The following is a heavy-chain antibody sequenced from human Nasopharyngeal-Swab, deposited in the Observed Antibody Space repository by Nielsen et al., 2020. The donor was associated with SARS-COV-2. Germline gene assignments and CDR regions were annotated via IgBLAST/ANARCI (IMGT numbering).Heavy chain of an antibody. J-gene: IGHJ4*02. Sequence: VRQAPGKGLEWVSYISLNTRTVYYADSVKGRFTIARDNAKNSLYLQMNSLRDEDTAVYYCAKALTPYVWGSYRYMDYWGQGTLVTVSS. CDR2: ISLNTRTV. D-gene: IGHD3-16*02. V-gene: IGHV3-48*02. CDR3: AKALTPYVWGSYRYMDY.